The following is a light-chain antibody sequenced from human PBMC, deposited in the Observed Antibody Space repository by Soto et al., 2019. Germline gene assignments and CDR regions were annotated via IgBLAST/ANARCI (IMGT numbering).Light chain of an antibody. V-gene: IGLV2-14*03. CDR3: SSYTSNNTPVV. CDR1: SSDVGGYNY. J-gene: IGLJ3*02. CDR2: EVN. Sequence: QSALTQPASVSGSPGQSITISCTGTSSDVGGYNYVSWYQQHPDKAPKLIIYEVNNRPSGVSNRFSGSKSGNTASLTISGLQADDEGDYYRSSYTSNNTPVVFGGGTKLTVL.